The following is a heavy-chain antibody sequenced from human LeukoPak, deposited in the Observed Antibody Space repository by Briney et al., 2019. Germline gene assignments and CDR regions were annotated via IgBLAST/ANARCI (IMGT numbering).Heavy chain of an antibody. Sequence: TGGSLRLSCAASGFTFSPYAMTWVRQAPGKGLEWVSAISGNGDSTYYADFVKGRFSISRDNSKNTLYLQMNSLRAEDTAIYYCAKDFETNGWLRGFFDHWGQGTLVTVSS. CDR1: GFTFSPYA. D-gene: IGHD6-19*01. CDR3: AKDFETNGWLRGFFDH. CDR2: ISGNGDST. V-gene: IGHV3-23*01. J-gene: IGHJ4*02.